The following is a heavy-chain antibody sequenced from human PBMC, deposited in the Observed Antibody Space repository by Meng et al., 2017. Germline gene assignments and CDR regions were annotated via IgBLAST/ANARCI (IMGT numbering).Heavy chain of an antibody. CDR2: IIPIFGTA. CDR1: VGTFSSYA. J-gene: IGHJ4*02. Sequence: LVRSGADGWERGSSVKVSCKASVGTFSSYAISWVRQAPGQGLEWMGGIIPIFGTANYAQKFQGRVTITADESTSTAYMELSSLRSEDTAVYYCAREGPCGGDCSGFDYWGQGTLVTVSS. V-gene: IGHV1-69*01. CDR3: AREGPCGGDCSGFDY. D-gene: IGHD2-21*02.